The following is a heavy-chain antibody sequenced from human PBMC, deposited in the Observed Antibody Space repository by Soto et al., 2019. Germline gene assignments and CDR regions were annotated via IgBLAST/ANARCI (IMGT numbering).Heavy chain of an antibody. CDR3: ARVSYCSGGSCITGSFDY. CDR2: ISSGSSYI. Sequence: EVQLVESGGGLVKPGGSLRLSCAASGFTFSSFSMTWVRQAPGKGLEWVSSISSGSSYIFYADSVKGRFTISRDNAKNSLYLQMNSLRAEDTAVYYCARVSYCSGGSCITGSFDYWGQGTLVTVSS. CDR1: GFTFSSFS. D-gene: IGHD2-15*01. V-gene: IGHV3-21*01. J-gene: IGHJ4*02.